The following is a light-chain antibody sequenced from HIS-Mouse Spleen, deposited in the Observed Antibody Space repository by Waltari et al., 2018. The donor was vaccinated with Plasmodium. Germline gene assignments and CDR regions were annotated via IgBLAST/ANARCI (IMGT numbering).Light chain of an antibody. CDR1: ALPKKY. CDR2: EDS. CDR3: YSTDRSGNHRV. J-gene: IGLJ3*02. Sequence: SYELTQPPSVSVSPGQTARITCSGAALPKKYAYWYQQKSGQAPVLVIYEDSKRPSGIPDRCSGASSGTMATLTISGAQVEDEADYYCYSTDRSGNHRVFGGGTKLTVL. V-gene: IGLV3-10*01.